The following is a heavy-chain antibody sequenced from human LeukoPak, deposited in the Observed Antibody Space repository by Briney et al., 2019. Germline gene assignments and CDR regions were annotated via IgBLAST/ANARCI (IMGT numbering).Heavy chain of an antibody. V-gene: IGHV3-49*04. J-gene: IGHJ4*02. CDR3: TREDAYYYDSSGYYFPPFDY. CDR2: IRSKAYGGTT. Sequence: PGGSLRLSCAASGFTFSSYAMSWVRQAPGKGLEWVGFIRSKAYGGTTEYAASVKGRFTISRDDSKSIAYLQMNSLKTEDTAVYYCTREDAYYYDSSGYYFPPFDYWGQGTLVTVSS. D-gene: IGHD3-22*01. CDR1: GFTFSSYA.